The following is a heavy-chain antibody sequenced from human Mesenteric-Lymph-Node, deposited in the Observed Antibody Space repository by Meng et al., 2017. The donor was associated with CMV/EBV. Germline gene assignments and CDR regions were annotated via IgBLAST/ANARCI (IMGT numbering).Heavy chain of an antibody. Sequence: SVKVSCKASGGTLSAYTVNWVRQAPGQGLEWMGKIIPMAGVANYAQRSQGRVTITADKSTGTAYMELSNLRSDDTAVYYCARTPNLLQYFFDAWGQGTLVTVSS. D-gene: IGHD5-24*01. V-gene: IGHV1-69*02. CDR1: GGTLSAYT. CDR3: ARTPNLLQYFFDA. J-gene: IGHJ4*02. CDR2: IIPMAGVA.